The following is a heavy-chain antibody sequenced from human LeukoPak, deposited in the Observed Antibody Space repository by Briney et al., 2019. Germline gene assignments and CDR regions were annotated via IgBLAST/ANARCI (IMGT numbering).Heavy chain of an antibody. V-gene: IGHV1-69*06. J-gene: IGHJ4*02. CDR1: GGTFSRYA. CDR2: IIHIFGTT. Sequence: VASVKVSCKASGGTFSRYASSWVRQAPGQGRDWMGWIIHIFGTTTYAQTFQGRVTITADKATTTAYMELNSLRSEDTAIYYCERDAAIYDRRGYYFLWWGQGTLVTVSS. CDR3: ERDAAIYDRRGYYFLW. D-gene: IGHD3-22*01.